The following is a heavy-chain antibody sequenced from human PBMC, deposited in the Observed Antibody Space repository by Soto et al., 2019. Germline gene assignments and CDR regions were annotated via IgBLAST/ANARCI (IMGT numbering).Heavy chain of an antibody. CDR1: GYSFTTYW. D-gene: IGHD6-13*01. J-gene: IGHJ6*02. V-gene: IGHV5-51*01. CDR3: ARQAAAGNYYYAMDV. Sequence: PGESLKISCKGSGYSFTTYWIGWVRQMPGKGLEGMVIIYPGDSDTRYSPSFQGQVTISADKSINTTYLQWSSLKASDTAIYYCARQAAAGNYYYAMDVWGQGTTVTVSS. CDR2: IYPGDSDT.